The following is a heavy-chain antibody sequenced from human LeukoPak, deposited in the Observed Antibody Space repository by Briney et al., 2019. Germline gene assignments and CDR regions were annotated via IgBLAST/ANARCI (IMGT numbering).Heavy chain of an antibody. CDR1: GYTFTSYD. D-gene: IGHD3-3*01. V-gene: IGHV1-8*01. Sequence: ASVKDSCKASGYTFTSYDINWVRQATGQALEWMGWMNPNSGNTGYAHKFQGRVTMTRNTSISTAYMELSSLRSEDTAVYYCARGRYWERITIFGGTTFDYWGQGTLVTVSS. CDR3: ARGRYWERITIFGGTTFDY. CDR2: MNPNSGNT. J-gene: IGHJ4*02.